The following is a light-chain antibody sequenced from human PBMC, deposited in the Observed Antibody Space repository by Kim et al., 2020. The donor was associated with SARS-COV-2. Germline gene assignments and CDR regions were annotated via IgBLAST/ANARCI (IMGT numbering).Light chain of an antibody. V-gene: IGLV3-1*01. CDR1: KLGDKY. Sequence: SYELTQPPSVSVSPGQTASITCSGDKLGDKYACWYQQKPGQSPVLVIYQDTKRPSGIPERFSGSNSGNTATLTISGTQAMVEADYYCQTWDSITVVFGGG. J-gene: IGLJ2*01. CDR3: QTWDSITVV. CDR2: QDT.